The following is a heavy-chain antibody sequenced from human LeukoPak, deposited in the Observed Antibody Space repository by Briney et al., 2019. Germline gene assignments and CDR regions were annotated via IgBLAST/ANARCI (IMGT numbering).Heavy chain of an antibody. CDR2: INPNSGGT. CDR3: ARDTGSCSFSYYYYYMDV. CDR1: GYTFNGYY. D-gene: IGHD1-26*01. Sequence: ASVKVSCKASGYTFNGYYMHWVRQAPGQGLEWMGWINPNSGGTNYAQKFQGRVTMTRDTSISTAYTELSRLRSDDTAVYYCARDTGSCSFSYYYYYMDVWGKGTTVTVSS. V-gene: IGHV1-2*02. J-gene: IGHJ6*03.